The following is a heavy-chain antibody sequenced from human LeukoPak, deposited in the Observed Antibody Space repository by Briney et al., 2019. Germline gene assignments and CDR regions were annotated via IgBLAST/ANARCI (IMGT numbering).Heavy chain of an antibody. V-gene: IGHV4-4*02. CDR1: GGSISSTNW. CDR2: IFHTGAT. J-gene: IGHJ4*02. Sequence: SETLSLTCAVSGGSISSTNWWSWVRQPPGKGLEWIGEIFHTGATNYSPSLKSRVTISVDESRNQFSLNLSSVTAADTAVYYCARRGDYDSSPFDYWGQGTLVTVSS. D-gene: IGHD3-22*01. CDR3: ARRGDYDSSPFDY.